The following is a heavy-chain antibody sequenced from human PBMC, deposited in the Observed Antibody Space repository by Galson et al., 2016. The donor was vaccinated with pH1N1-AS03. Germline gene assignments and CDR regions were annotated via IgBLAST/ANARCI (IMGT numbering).Heavy chain of an antibody. CDR2: TSGADLST. D-gene: IGHD5-18*01. CDR3: ANPRASGTTMVTRLDY. CDR1: GFTFSTYA. J-gene: IGHJ4*02. V-gene: IGHV3-23*01. Sequence: SLRLSCAASGFTFSTYAKSWVRQAPGKGLEWVSSTSGADLSTYYADSVKGRFTVSRDNSKNTLYLQMNGLRAEDTAIYYCANPRASGTTMVTRLDYWGQGILVTVSS.